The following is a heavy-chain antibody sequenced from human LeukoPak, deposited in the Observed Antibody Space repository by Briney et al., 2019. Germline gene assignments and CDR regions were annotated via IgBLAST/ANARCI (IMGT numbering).Heavy chain of an antibody. J-gene: IGHJ4*02. V-gene: IGHV3-30-3*01. CDR2: ISYDGSNK. CDR3: ARDYYDSSGFDY. D-gene: IGHD3-22*01. CDR1: GFTFXSYX. Sequence: SGFTFXSYXMHXVRQAPGRGLEWVAVISYDGSNKYYADSVKGRFTISRDNSKNTLYLQMNSLRAEDTAVYYCARDYYDSSGFDYWGQGTLVTVSS.